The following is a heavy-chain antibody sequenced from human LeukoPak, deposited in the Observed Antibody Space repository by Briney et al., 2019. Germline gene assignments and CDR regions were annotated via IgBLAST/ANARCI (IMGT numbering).Heavy chain of an antibody. CDR2: LYYSGST. D-gene: IGHD6-13*01. Sequence: TLYYSGSTYSNPSFKSRVTISVDTSKNQFSLKLNSVTAADTAVYYCASSIAAAGTYQTLDYWGQGTLVTVSS. V-gene: IGHV4-39*01. CDR3: ASSIAAAGTYQTLDY. J-gene: IGHJ4*02.